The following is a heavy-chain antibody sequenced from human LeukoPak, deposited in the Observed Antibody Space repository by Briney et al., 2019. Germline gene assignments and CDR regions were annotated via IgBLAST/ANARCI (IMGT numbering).Heavy chain of an antibody. CDR1: GFAFSSYA. CDR3: AKDRSSSWYYFDY. CDR2: ISGSGGST. J-gene: IGHJ4*02. D-gene: IGHD6-13*01. V-gene: IGHV3-23*01. Sequence: GGSLRLSCAASGFAFSSYAMSWVRQAPGKGLEWVSAISGSGGSTYYADSVKGRFTISRDNSKNTLYLQMNSLRAEDTAVYYCAKDRSSSWYYFDYWGQGTLVTVSS.